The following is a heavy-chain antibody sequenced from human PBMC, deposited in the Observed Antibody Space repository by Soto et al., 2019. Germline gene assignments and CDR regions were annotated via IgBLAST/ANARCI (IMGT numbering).Heavy chain of an antibody. V-gene: IGHV3-23*01. CDR2: ISGSGDSK. Sequence: GGSLRLSCAASGFTFSSYALSWVRQGPGKGLEWVSGISGSGDSKHYSDSLKGRFTISRDNSKNTLYLQMDSLRAEDTAVYYCAKGEVRGIIPSYFDYWGLGTLVTSPQ. D-gene: IGHD3-10*01. CDR1: GFTFSSYA. J-gene: IGHJ4*02. CDR3: AKGEVRGIIPSYFDY.